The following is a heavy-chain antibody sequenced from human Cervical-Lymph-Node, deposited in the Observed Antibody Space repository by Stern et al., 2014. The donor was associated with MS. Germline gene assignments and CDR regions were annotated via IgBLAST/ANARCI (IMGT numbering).Heavy chain of an antibody. CDR2: IYLGDSDT. CDR1: AYSFANYW. V-gene: IGHV5-51*01. Sequence: VQLVQSGAEVKKPGESLKISCKGSAYSFANYWIGWVRQMPGKGLEWMGIIYLGDSDTRDSPAFQGKVTISADKSTSTAYLQWRGLKASDTAMYYCARGGKWLVNDRDAFDIWGQGTMVTVSS. J-gene: IGHJ3*02. CDR3: ARGGKWLVNDRDAFDI. D-gene: IGHD6-19*01.